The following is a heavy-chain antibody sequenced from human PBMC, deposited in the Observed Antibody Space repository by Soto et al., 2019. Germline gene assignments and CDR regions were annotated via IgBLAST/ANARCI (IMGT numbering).Heavy chain of an antibody. J-gene: IGHJ4*02. CDR2: TSYDGNNK. Sequence: QVQLVESGGXVVQPGTSLRLSCAASGFRFKSFVMHWVRQAPGKGLEWVAFTSYDGNNKDYGDSVKGRFTVSRDNSQNTLHLQMDFLRPEDTALYYCARWGTTGGFDLWGQGTLVSVSS. CDR3: ARWGTTGGFDL. V-gene: IGHV3-30*19. D-gene: IGHD3-16*01. CDR1: GFRFKSFV.